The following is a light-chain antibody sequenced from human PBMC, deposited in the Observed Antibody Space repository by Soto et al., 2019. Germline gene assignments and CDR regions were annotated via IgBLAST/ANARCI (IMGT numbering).Light chain of an antibody. J-gene: IGLJ2*01. Sequence: QSALTQPASVSASSGQSITISCTGTSSDIGGYIYVSWYQHHPGKAPRLMIYEVSSRPSGVSNRFSGSKSGNTASLTISGLQAEDEAQYYCSSYSSANTVIFGGGTKLTVL. CDR3: SSYSSANTVI. V-gene: IGLV2-14*01. CDR2: EVS. CDR1: SSDIGGYIY.